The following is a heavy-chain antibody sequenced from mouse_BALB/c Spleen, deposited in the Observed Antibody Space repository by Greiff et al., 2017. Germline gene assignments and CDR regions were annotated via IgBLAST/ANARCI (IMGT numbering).Heavy chain of an antibody. CDR2: IWSGGST. V-gene: IGHV2-2*01. CDR3: VRRNGSSPWFAY. Sequence: QVQLKQSGPGLVQPSQSLSITCTVSGFSLTSYGVHWVRQSPGKGLEWLGVIWSGGSTDYNAAFMSRLSISKDNSKSQVFLKMNSLQTDDTAIYYCVRRNGSSPWFAYWGQGTLVTVSA. J-gene: IGHJ3*01. CDR1: GFSLTSYG. D-gene: IGHD1-1*01.